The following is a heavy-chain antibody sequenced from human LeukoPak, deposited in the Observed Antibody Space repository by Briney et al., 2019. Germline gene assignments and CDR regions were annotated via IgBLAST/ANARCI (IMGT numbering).Heavy chain of an antibody. J-gene: IGHJ4*02. Sequence: PGGSLRLSCAASGFTFDDYAMHWVRQAPGKGLEWVSLISGGGGSTYYADSVKGRFTISRDHSKNSLYLQMNSLRTEDTALYYCAKDMWRFGELDYDYWGQGTLVTVSS. CDR3: AKDMWRFGELDYDY. CDR2: ISGGGGST. D-gene: IGHD3-10*01. CDR1: GFTFDDYA. V-gene: IGHV3-43*02.